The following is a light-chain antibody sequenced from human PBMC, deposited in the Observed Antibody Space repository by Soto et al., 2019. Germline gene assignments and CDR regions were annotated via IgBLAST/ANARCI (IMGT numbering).Light chain of an antibody. CDR1: QTLSSNY. J-gene: IGKJ2*01. CDR3: QQYGSSPPRYT. V-gene: IGKV3-20*01. CDR2: GTS. Sequence: EVVLTQSPGTLSLPPGARATLSCGASQTLSSNYLAWYQQIAGQAPRLLIYGTSSRATGIPDRFSGSGSGTDFTLTISRLEPEDFAVYYCQQYGSSPPRYTFGQGTKLEIK.